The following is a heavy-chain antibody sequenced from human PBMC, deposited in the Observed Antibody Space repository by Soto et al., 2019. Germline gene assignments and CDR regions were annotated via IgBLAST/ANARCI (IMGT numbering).Heavy chain of an antibody. CDR3: ARHSPLEGQWLVQNYYGMDV. V-gene: IGHV4-39*01. CDR2: IYYSGST. J-gene: IGHJ6*02. CDR1: GGSISSSSYY. D-gene: IGHD6-19*01. Sequence: QLQLQESGPGLVKPSETLSLTCTVSGGSISSSSYYWGWIRQPPGKGLEGIGGIYYSGSTYYNPSLKSRVTISVDTSTNQFSLKLSSVTAADTAVYYCARHSPLEGQWLVQNYYGMDVWGQGTTVTVSS.